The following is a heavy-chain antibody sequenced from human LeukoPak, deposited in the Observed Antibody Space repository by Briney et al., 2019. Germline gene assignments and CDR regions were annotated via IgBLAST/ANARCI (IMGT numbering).Heavy chain of an antibody. V-gene: IGHV5-51*01. D-gene: IGHD2-2*01. J-gene: IGHJ4*02. CDR2: FYPGDSNS. CDR1: GYSFTNYW. Sequence: GESLKISCKGSGYSFTNYWLGWVRQMPGKGLEWMGIFYPGDSNSRYNPSFQGQVTFSADKSVNTAYLQWSSLRASDTAIYYCARRQGCSSSSCPPDYWGQGTLVTVSP. CDR3: ARRQGCSSSSCPPDY.